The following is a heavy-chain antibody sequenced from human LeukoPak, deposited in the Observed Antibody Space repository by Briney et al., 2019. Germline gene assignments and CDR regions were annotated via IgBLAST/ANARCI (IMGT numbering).Heavy chain of an antibody. CDR2: IYPGDSDT. Sequence: GESLKISCKGSGYSFTSYWIGWVRPMPGKGLEWMGIIYPGDSDTRYSPSFQGQVTISADKSISTAYLQWTSLKASDTAMYYCARLSGYCSSTSCYRLNWFDPWGQGTLVTVSS. CDR1: GYSFTSYW. CDR3: ARLSGYCSSTSCYRLNWFDP. J-gene: IGHJ5*02. V-gene: IGHV5-51*01. D-gene: IGHD2-2*01.